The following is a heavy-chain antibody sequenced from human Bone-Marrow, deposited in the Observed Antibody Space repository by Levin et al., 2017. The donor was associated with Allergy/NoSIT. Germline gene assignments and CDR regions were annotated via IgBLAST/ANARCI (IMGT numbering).Heavy chain of an antibody. J-gene: IGHJ4*02. CDR3: ARFGGYCFDY. Sequence: PSETLSLTCTVSGVSISSAGYHWTWLRPSPGKGLEWIIYISHRGTTYYNPSLKSSLTMSLDTHEPLFSLNLNSVAAADAASDYCARFGGYCFDYWGQGTLVTVSS. D-gene: IGHD3-16*01. CDR2: ISHRGTT. CDR1: GVSISSAGYH. V-gene: IGHV4-31*03.